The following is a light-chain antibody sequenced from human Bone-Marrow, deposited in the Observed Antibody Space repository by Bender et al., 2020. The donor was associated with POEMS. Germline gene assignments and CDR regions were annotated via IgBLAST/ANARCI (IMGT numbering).Light chain of an antibody. V-gene: IGLV2-23*02. CDR2: DVS. J-gene: IGLJ1*01. CDR1: SSDVGKYDY. CDR3: CSYAGDYSYV. Sequence: QSVLTQPASVSGSPGQSITISCTGTSSDVGKYDYVSWYQQHPGKAPKLIIYDVSKRPSGVSNRFSGSKAGTTASLTISGLQAEDEAAYYCCSYAGDYSYVFAGGTKVTVL.